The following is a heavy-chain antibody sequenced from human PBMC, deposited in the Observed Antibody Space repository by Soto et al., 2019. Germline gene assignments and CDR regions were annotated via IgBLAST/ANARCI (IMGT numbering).Heavy chain of an antibody. CDR1: GFTFRSYG. D-gene: IGHD1-20*01. CDR3: AKDFYNVTVSPAPRPYYFEC. CDR2: ISSDGSTK. J-gene: IGHJ4*02. Sequence: QVHLVESGGGVVPPGRSLRLSCSASGFTFRSYGMHWVRQAPGKGLEWVALISSDGSTKYYGDSVRGQFTISRDTSKNTLYLQMDTLTAEDTGVYYCAKDFYNVTVSPAPRPYYFECRGQGTLVTVSS. V-gene: IGHV3-30*18.